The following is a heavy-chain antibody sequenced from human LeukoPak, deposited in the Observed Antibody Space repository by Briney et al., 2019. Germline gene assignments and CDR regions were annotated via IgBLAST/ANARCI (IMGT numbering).Heavy chain of an antibody. CDR2: IRSRAYGGTT. CDR3: TRWTHGHTVTTPSDY. V-gene: IGHV3-49*03. D-gene: IGHD4-17*01. Sequence: GGSLRLSCTASGFTFGDYAMSWFRQASGKGLEWVGFIRSRAYGGTTEFAASVKGRFTISRDDSRSIAYLQINSLKTEDTAVYYCTRWTHGHTVTTPSDYWGQGTLATVSS. J-gene: IGHJ4*02. CDR1: GFTFGDYA.